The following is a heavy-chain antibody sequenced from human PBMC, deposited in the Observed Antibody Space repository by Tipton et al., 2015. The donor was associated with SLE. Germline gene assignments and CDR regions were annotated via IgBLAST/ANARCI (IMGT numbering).Heavy chain of an antibody. J-gene: IGHJ3*02. Sequence: TLSLTCTVSGGSISSYHWSWIRQPPGKGLEWIGYTYYSGSTNYNPSLKSRVAISVDTSKNQFSLKLSSVTAADTAVYYCARGGRVANAFDIWGQGTMVTVSS. CDR2: TYYSGST. D-gene: IGHD5-12*01. V-gene: IGHV4-59*12. CDR3: ARGGRVANAFDI. CDR1: GGSISSYH.